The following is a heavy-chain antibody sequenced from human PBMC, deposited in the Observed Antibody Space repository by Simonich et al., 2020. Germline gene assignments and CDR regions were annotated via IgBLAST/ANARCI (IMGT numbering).Heavy chain of an antibody. Sequence: QVQLQESGPGLVKPSETLSLTCTVSGGSISSYYWSWIRQPPGKGLEWIGYIYYSGSTNYNPPLKSRVTISVDTPKNQFSLKLSSVTAADTAVYYCARSLGYYYYYYGMDVWGQGTTVTVSS. D-gene: IGHD1-26*01. CDR1: GGSISSYY. CDR2: IYYSGST. J-gene: IGHJ6*02. CDR3: ARSLGYYYYYYGMDV. V-gene: IGHV4-59*08.